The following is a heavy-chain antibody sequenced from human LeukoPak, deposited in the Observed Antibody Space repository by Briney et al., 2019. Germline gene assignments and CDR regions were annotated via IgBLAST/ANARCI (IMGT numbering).Heavy chain of an antibody. D-gene: IGHD6-19*01. CDR1: GGSVSSGRYY. Sequence: SETLSLTCTVSGGSVSSGRYYWSWIRQPPGKGLEWIGYIYYSGSTNYNPSLKSRVTISVDTSKNQCSLKLSSVTAANTAVYYCARDSPTTGYSSGWYEDDAFDIWGQGTMVTVSS. J-gene: IGHJ3*02. V-gene: IGHV4-61*01. CDR3: ARDSPTTGYSSGWYEDDAFDI. CDR2: IYYSGST.